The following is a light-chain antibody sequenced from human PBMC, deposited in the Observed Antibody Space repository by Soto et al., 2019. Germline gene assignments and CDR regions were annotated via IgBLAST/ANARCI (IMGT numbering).Light chain of an antibody. CDR1: YSVISY. V-gene: IGKV3-11*01. J-gene: IGKJ4*01. CDR3: KQRSNWPLT. Sequence: EIVLAQSPATLSLFTGETATVSRSDIYSVISYLAWYQEKPGQAPRLLIYDASDRATGIPARFSGSGSGTDFTLTISSLETEDFAVYYCKQRSNWPLTFGGGTKVDIK. CDR2: DAS.